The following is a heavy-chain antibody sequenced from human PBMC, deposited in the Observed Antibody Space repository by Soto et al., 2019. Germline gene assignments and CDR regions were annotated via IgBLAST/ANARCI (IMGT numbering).Heavy chain of an antibody. V-gene: IGHV3-33*01. J-gene: IGHJ4*02. Sequence: PGGSLRLSCAASGFTFSSYGMHWVRQAPGKGLEWVAVIWYDGSNKYYADSVKGRFTISRDNAKNSLYLQMNSLRVEDTAVYYCARDRGSSGSYYTFDYWGQGTLVTVSS. D-gene: IGHD3-10*01. CDR3: ARDRGSSGSYYTFDY. CDR2: IWYDGSNK. CDR1: GFTFSSYG.